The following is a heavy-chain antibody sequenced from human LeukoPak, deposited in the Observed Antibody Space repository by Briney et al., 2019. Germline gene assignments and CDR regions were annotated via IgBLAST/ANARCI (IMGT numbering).Heavy chain of an antibody. CDR3: AKVMGKEYCSSTSCYLSPPYYFDY. V-gene: IGHV1-18*01. CDR2: ISAYNGNT. J-gene: IGHJ4*02. Sequence: ASVKVSCKASGYTFTSYGISWVRQAPGQGLEWMGWISAYNGNTNYAQKLQGRVTMTTDTSTSTAYMELRSLRSDDTAVYYCAKVMGKEYCSSTSCYLSPPYYFDYWGQGTLVTVSS. D-gene: IGHD2-2*01. CDR1: GYTFTSYG.